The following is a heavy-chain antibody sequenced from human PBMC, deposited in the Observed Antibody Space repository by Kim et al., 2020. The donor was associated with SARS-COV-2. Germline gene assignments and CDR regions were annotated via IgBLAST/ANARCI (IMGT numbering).Heavy chain of an antibody. J-gene: IGHJ6*02. CDR2: ISYDGSNK. CDR1: GFTFSSYA. Sequence: GGSLRLSCAASGFTFSSYAMHWVRQAPGKGLEWVAVISYDGSNKYYADSVKGRFTISRDNSKNTLYLQMNSLRAEDTAVYYCARDNQDGDYWAYYYYGMDVWGQGTTVTVSS. CDR3: ARDNQDGDYWAYYYYGMDV. V-gene: IGHV3-30*04. D-gene: IGHD4-17*01.